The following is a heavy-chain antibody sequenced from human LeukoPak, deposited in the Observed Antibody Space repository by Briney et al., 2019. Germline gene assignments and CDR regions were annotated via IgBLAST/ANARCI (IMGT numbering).Heavy chain of an antibody. CDR1: GFTFSSYS. V-gene: IGHV3-21*01. CDR2: ISSSSYI. Sequence: PGGSLRLSCAASGFTFSSYSMNWVRQAPGKGLEWVSSISSSSYIYYADSVKGRFTISRDNAKNSLYLQMNSLRAEDTAVYYCARGGRSYYIDYWGQGTLVTVSS. CDR3: ARGGRSYYIDY. D-gene: IGHD3-10*01. J-gene: IGHJ4*02.